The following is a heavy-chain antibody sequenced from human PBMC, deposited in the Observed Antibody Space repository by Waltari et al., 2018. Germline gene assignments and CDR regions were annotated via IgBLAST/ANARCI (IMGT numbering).Heavy chain of an antibody. Sequence: QEHLVQSGAEVKKPGASVKVSCKASGYTLTGNYIPWVRQAPGQGLEWMGWINPNSGGTNYAQKFQGRVTVTRDTSISTAYMEVSSLRSDDTAVYYCAKSPWNGPLDYWGQGTLVTVSS. CDR2: INPNSGGT. D-gene: IGHD2-8*01. V-gene: IGHV1-2*02. CDR1: GYTLTGNY. J-gene: IGHJ4*02. CDR3: AKSPWNGPLDY.